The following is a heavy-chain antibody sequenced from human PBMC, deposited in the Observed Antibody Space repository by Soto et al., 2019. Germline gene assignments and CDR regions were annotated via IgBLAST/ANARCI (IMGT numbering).Heavy chain of an antibody. J-gene: IGHJ4*02. Sequence: EVQLVESGGGLVQPGGSLRLSCAASGFTFSSYWMHWVRQAPGKGLVWVSRINSDGSSTFYADSVKGRFTISRDNAKITLYLQMNSRRAEDTAVYYCASSLLTPFDYWGQGTLVTVSS. CDR2: INSDGSST. CDR1: GFTFSSYW. D-gene: IGHD7-27*01. CDR3: ASSLLTPFDY. V-gene: IGHV3-74*01.